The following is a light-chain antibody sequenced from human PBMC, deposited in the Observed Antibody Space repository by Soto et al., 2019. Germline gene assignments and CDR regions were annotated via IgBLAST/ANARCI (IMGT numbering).Light chain of an antibody. CDR3: QKYGSAPPT. Sequence: DIQMTQSPSSLSASVGDRVTITCRASQGISNDLAWYQQKPGKVPKLLIYAASNLQSGVPSRFSGSRSGTDFALTISRLQPEDGATYYCQKYGSAPPTFGGGNKVEIK. CDR2: AAS. CDR1: QGISND. J-gene: IGKJ4*01. V-gene: IGKV1-27*01.